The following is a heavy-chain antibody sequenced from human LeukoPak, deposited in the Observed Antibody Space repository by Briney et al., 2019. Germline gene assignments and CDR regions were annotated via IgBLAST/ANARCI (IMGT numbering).Heavy chain of an antibody. Sequence: PGGSLRLSCAASGFTFSSYAMNWVRQAPGKGLEWVSAISGSGDRTYYAASVQGRFTISRDNSKDTLYLQMNSLRAEDTAIFYCTKDSETPMPGKVEYFQLWGQGTLVTVSS. V-gene: IGHV3-23*01. D-gene: IGHD2-2*01. CDR3: TKDSETPMPGKVEYFQL. J-gene: IGHJ1*01. CDR2: ISGSGDRT. CDR1: GFTFSSYA.